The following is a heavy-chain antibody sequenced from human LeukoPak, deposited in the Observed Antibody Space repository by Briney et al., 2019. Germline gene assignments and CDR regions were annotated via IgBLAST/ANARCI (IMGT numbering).Heavy chain of an antibody. CDR1: GFTFGSHA. V-gene: IGHV3-64*01. Sequence: GGSLRLSCAASGFTFGSHAMYWVRQAPGKGLEYVAGLTSDGGSTYYANSVKGGFTIFRDTSKSTLALQMGSLRAEDRAVYYCARRAAGWEQKNWYFDLWGRGTLVSVSS. CDR2: LTSDGGST. D-gene: IGHD1/OR15-1a*01. CDR3: ARRAAGWEQKNWYFDL. J-gene: IGHJ2*01.